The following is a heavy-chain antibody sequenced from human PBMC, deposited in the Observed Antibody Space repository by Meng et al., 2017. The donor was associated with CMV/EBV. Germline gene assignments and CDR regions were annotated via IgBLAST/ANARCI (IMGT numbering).Heavy chain of an antibody. D-gene: IGHD2-2*01. V-gene: IGHV3-53*05. CDR2: IYSGDST. J-gene: IGHJ4*02. Sequence: GESLKISCAASGFAVSGNYMSWVRQAPGKGLQWVSVIYSGDSTYYADSVKGRFTISRDNSKNTLYLQMNSLRAEDTAVYYCARIGGYCSSTSCVGMDVWGQGTLVTVSS. CDR1: GFAVSGNY. CDR3: ARIGGYCSSTSCVGMDV.